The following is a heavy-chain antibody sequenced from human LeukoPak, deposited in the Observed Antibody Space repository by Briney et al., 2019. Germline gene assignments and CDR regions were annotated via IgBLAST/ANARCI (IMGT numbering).Heavy chain of an antibody. CDR2: ISGSGGST. V-gene: IGHV3-23*01. CDR1: GFTFSSYA. D-gene: IGHD6-13*01. Sequence: PGGSLRLSCAASGFTFSSYAMSWVRQAPGKGLEWVSAISGSGGSTYHADSVKGRFTISRDNSKNTLYLQMNSLRAEDTAVYYCASPSDSSSWYDYFDYWGQGTLVTVSS. J-gene: IGHJ4*02. CDR3: ASPSDSSSWYDYFDY.